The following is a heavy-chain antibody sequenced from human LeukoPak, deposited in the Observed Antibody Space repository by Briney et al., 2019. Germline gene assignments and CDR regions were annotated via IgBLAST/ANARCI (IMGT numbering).Heavy chain of an antibody. J-gene: IGHJ5*02. Sequence: ASVKVSCEASGGTFSSYAISWVRQAPGQGLEWMGGIIPIFGTANYAQKFQGRVTLTTDESTSTAYMELSSLRSEDTAVYYCARVRPLIAAAGTYWFDPWGQGTLVTVSS. CDR3: ARVRPLIAAAGTYWFDP. D-gene: IGHD6-13*01. CDR1: GGTFSSYA. CDR2: IIPIFGTA. V-gene: IGHV1-69*05.